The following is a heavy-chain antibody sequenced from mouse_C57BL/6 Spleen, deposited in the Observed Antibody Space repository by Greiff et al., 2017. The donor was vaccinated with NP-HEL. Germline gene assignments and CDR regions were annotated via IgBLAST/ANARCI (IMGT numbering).Heavy chain of an antibody. J-gene: IGHJ3*01. CDR1: GYSFTDYN. D-gene: IGHD3-2*02. CDR3: ARGAAQATEFAY. Sequence: EVQLQQSGPELVKPGASVKISCKASGYSFTDYNMNWVKQSNGKSLEWIGVINPNYGTTSYNQKFKGKATLTVDQSSSTAYMQLTSLTSEDSAVYDGARGAAQATEFAYWGQGTLVTVSA. V-gene: IGHV1-39*01. CDR2: INPNYGTT.